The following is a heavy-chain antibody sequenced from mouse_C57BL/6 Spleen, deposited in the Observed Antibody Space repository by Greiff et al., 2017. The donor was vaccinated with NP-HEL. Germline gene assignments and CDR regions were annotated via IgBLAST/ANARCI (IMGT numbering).Heavy chain of an antibody. Sequence: QVHVKQSGAELVKPGASVKLSCKASGYTFTEYTIHWVKQRSGQGLEWIGWFYPGSGSIKYNEKFKDKATLTADKSSSTVYMELSRVTSEDSAVYFCARHEDGAYYSYYYAMDYWGQGTSVTVSS. J-gene: IGHJ4*01. V-gene: IGHV1-62-2*01. CDR2: FYPGSGSI. CDR1: GYTFTEYT. D-gene: IGHD2-12*01. CDR3: ARHEDGAYYSYYYAMDY.